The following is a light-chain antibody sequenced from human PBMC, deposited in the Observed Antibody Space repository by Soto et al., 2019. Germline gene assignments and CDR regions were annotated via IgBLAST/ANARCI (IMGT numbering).Light chain of an antibody. CDR1: QSVSSSY. CDR3: QQYGSSYT. V-gene: IGKV3-20*01. J-gene: IGKJ2*01. CDR2: GAS. Sequence: EIVFTQSPGTLSLSPGERATLSCRASQSVSSSYLAWYQQKPGQAPRLLIYGASSRATGIPDRFSGSGSGTDFTITISRLEPEDFAVYYCQQYGSSYTFGQGTKLEIK.